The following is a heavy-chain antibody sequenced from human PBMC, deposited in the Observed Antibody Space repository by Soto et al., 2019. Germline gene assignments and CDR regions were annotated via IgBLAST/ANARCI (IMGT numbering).Heavy chain of an antibody. J-gene: IGHJ4*02. CDR2: IWYDGSNK. CDR3: XXXXXXXXXXXXYFDY. Sequence: QVQLVESGGGVVQPGRSLRLSCAASGFTFSSYGMHWVRQAPGKGLEWVAVIWYDGSNKYYADSVKGRFTISRDNYKXXXXXXXXXXXXXXXXXXXXXXXXXXXXXXXXYFDYWGQGTLVTVSS. V-gene: IGHV3-33*01. CDR1: GFTFSSYG.